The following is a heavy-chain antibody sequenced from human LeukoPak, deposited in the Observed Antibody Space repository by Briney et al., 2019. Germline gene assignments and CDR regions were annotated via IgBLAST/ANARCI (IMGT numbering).Heavy chain of an antibody. CDR2: ISAYNGHT. Sequence: GASVKVSCKASGYSFTRYGFSWVRQAPGQGLEWMGWISAYNGHTNYAQNFQGRVTMTTDTSTSTAYIELRSLRSDDTAVYFCARAYSSTWYGDYWGQGTLVTVSS. J-gene: IGHJ4*02. V-gene: IGHV1-18*01. D-gene: IGHD6-13*01. CDR1: GYSFTRYG. CDR3: ARAYSSTWYGDY.